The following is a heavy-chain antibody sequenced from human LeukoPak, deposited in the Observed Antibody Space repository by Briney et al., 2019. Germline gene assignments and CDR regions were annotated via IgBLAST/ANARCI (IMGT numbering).Heavy chain of an antibody. J-gene: IGHJ6*03. Sequence: SQTLSLTCTVSGDSISSGDYYWSWIRQPAGKGPEWIGRISSSGSTNYNPSLKSRVTISVDTSKNQFSLKLSSVTAADTAVYYCARGVGWNYGLYYYYYYMDVWGKGTTVTVSS. CDR1: GDSISSGDYY. D-gene: IGHD1-7*01. CDR3: ARGVGWNYGLYYYYYYMDV. CDR2: ISSSGST. V-gene: IGHV4-61*02.